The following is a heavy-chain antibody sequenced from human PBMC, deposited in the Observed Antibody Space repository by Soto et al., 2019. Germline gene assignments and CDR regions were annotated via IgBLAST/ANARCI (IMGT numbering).Heavy chain of an antibody. Sequence: XGQGREWMGRIIPILGIANYAQKFQGRVTITADKSTSTAYMELSSLRSEDTAVYYCARGYSSSSSRAFDIWGQGTMVTVSS. CDR3: ARGYSSSSSRAFDI. V-gene: IGHV1-69*04. D-gene: IGHD6-6*01. J-gene: IGHJ3*02. CDR2: IIPILGIA.